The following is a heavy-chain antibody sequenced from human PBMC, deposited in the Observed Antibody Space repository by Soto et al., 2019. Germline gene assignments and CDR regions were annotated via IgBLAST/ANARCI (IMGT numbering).Heavy chain of an antibody. CDR3: AQDVPAASTWFDP. J-gene: IGHJ5*02. CDR2: IIPIFGTA. V-gene: IGHV1-69*13. Sequence: SVKVSCKASGGTFSSYAISWVRQAPGQGLEWMGGIIPIFGTANYAQKFQGRVTITADESTSTAYMELSSLRSEDTAVYYCAQDVPAASTWFDPWGQGTLVTVSS. CDR1: GGTFSSYA. D-gene: IGHD2-2*01.